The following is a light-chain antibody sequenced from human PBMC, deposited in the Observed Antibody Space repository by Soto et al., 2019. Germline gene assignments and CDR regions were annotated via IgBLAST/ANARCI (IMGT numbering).Light chain of an antibody. CDR2: EVN. CDR1: SSDIGAYDY. J-gene: IGLJ3*02. Sequence: SALTQPASVSGSPGESIIISCTGSSSDIGAYDYVSWYQHHPGRAPKVIIFEVNDRASGVSHRFSGSKSGNTASLTISGLHAEDEADYYCCSYTGTTSPLVFGGGTKVTVL. CDR3: CSYTGTTSPLV. V-gene: IGLV2-14*01.